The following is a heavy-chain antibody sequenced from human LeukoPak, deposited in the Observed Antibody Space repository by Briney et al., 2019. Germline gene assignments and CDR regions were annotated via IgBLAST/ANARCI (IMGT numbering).Heavy chain of an antibody. CDR2: SYSGGST. CDR1: GFSVSNDY. D-gene: IGHD3-16*02. CDR3: ARVWELSFDY. V-gene: IGHV3-53*01. Sequence: GGSLRLSCAASGFSVSNDYMSWVRQAPGKGLEWVAVSYSGGSTYHAESVKGRFTISRDNSKNTLYLQMNSLRAGDTAVYYCARVWELSFDYWGQGSLVTVSS. J-gene: IGHJ4*02.